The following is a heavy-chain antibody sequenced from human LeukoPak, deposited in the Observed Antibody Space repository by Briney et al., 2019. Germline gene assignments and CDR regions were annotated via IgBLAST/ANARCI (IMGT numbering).Heavy chain of an antibody. D-gene: IGHD3-16*01. CDR2: INHSGST. J-gene: IGHJ4*02. Sequence: SETLSLTCAVYGGSFSGYYWSWIRQPPGKGLEWIGEINHSGSTNYNPSLKSRVTISVDTSKNQFSLKLSSVTAADTAVYYCARDPSWGVMPPNDYWGQGTLVTVSS. CDR3: ARDPSWGVMPPNDY. V-gene: IGHV4-34*01. CDR1: GGSFSGYY.